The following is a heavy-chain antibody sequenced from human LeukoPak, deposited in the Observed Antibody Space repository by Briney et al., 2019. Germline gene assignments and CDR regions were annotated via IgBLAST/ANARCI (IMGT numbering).Heavy chain of an antibody. CDR1: GFTFSGSA. D-gene: IGHD3-10*01. J-gene: IGHJ4*02. Sequence: AGGSLRLSCAASGFTFSGSAMHWVRQASGKGLEWVGRIRSKANSYATAYAASVKGRFTISRGDSKNTAYLQMNSLKTEDTAVYYCTTTLWFGELPPLFDYWGQGTLVTVSS. CDR3: TTTLWFGELPPLFDY. CDR2: IRSKANSYAT. V-gene: IGHV3-73*01.